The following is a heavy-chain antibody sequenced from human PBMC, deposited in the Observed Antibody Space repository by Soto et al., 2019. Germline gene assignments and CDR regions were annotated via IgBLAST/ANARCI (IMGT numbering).Heavy chain of an antibody. CDR1: GFTFSSYG. D-gene: IGHD6-13*01. CDR2: IWYDGSNK. Sequence: QVQLVESGGGVVQPGKSLRLSCAASGFTFSSYGMHWVRQAPGQGREWVAVIWYDGSNKYYADSVKGRFTISRDNSKNTLYLQMNSLRAEYTAVYYCAILSSSWYGKIDYWGQGTLVTVYS. CDR3: AILSSSWYGKIDY. V-gene: IGHV3-33*01. J-gene: IGHJ4*02.